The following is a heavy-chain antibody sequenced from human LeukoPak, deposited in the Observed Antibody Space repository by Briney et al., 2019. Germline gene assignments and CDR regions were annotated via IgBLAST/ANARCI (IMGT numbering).Heavy chain of an antibody. Sequence: GGSLRLSCVASGFIVSRRYMSWVRQAPGKGLEWVSVIYTDGSTYYAGSVKGRFTISRGNSRNTLYLQMNTLRAEDTAVYYCASDLIAVTERIYFGMDVWGQGTTVTVSS. J-gene: IGHJ6*02. CDR2: IYTDGST. D-gene: IGHD6-19*01. V-gene: IGHV3-53*01. CDR3: ASDLIAVTERIYFGMDV. CDR1: GFIVSRRY.